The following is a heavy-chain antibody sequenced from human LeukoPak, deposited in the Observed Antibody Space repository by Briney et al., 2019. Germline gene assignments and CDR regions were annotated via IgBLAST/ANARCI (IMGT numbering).Heavy chain of an antibody. CDR2: IWYDGSNK. D-gene: IGHD3-22*01. CDR1: GFTFSTYG. CDR3: ARDPASWTYYDSSGYYDY. V-gene: IGHV3-33*01. Sequence: GGSLRLSCAASGFTFSTYGMHWVRQAPGKGLEWVAIIWYDGSNKYYADSVKGRFTISRDNSKNTLYLQMNSLRAEDTAVYYCARDPASWTYYDSSGYYDYWGQGTLVTVSS. J-gene: IGHJ4*02.